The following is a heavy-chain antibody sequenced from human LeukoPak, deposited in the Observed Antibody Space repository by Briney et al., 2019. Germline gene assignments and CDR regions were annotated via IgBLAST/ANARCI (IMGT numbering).Heavy chain of an antibody. Sequence: SETLSLTCAVYGGSFSGYYWSWIRQPPGKGLEWIGEINHSGSTNYNPSLTSRVTISVDTSKNQFSLKLSSVTAADTAGYYCANTALGTYYLMGWGQGTLVTVSS. CDR2: INHSGST. CDR3: ANTALGTYYLMG. J-gene: IGHJ4*02. D-gene: IGHD1-26*01. V-gene: IGHV4-34*01. CDR1: GGSFSGYY.